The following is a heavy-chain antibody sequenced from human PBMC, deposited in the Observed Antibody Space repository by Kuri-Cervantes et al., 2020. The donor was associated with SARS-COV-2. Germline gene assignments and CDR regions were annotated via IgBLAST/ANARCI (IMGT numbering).Heavy chain of an antibody. Sequence: GGSLRLSCAAPGFTFSSYAMSWVRQAPGKGLEWVSAISGSGGSTYYADPVKGRSTISRDNSKNTLYLQMNSLRAEDTAVYYCAKAYYDFWSGYYRGGYYFDYWGQGTLVTVSS. V-gene: IGHV3-23*01. CDR3: AKAYYDFWSGYYRGGYYFDY. D-gene: IGHD3-3*01. CDR2: ISGSGGST. CDR1: GFTFSSYA. J-gene: IGHJ4*02.